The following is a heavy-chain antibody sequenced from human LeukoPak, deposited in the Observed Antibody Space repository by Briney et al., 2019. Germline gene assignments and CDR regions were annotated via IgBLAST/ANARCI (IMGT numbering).Heavy chain of an antibody. CDR2: ISYDGSNK. D-gene: IGHD1-7*01. J-gene: IGHJ3*02. CDR3: ARDSNWNYVNAFDI. CDR1: GFTFSSYA. Sequence: GGSLRLSCAASGFTFSSYAMHWVRQAPGKGLEWVAVISYDGSNKYYADSVKGRFTISRDNSKNTLYLQMNSLGAEDTAVYYCARDSNWNYVNAFDIWGQGTMVTVSS. V-gene: IGHV3-30-3*01.